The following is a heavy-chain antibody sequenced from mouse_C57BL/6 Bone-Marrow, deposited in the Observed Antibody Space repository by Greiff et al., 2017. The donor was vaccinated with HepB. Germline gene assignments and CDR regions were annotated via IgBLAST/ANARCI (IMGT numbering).Heavy chain of an antibody. V-gene: IGHV1-59*01. Sequence: VQLQQPGAELVRPGTSVKLSCKASGYTFTSYWMHWVKQRPGQGLEWIGVIDPSDSYTNYNQKFKGKATLTVDTSSSTAYMQLSSPTSEDSAVYYCARMGEDYFDYWGQGTTLTVSS. J-gene: IGHJ2*01. CDR1: GYTFTSYW. CDR3: ARMGEDYFDY. D-gene: IGHD2-3*01. CDR2: IDPSDSYT.